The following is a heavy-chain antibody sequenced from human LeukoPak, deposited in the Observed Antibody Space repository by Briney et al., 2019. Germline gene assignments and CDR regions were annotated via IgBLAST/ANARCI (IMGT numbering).Heavy chain of an antibody. J-gene: IGHJ5*02. V-gene: IGHV3-30*03. CDR1: GFTFNTYA. CDR3: ARMVAGYGSSP. Sequence: PGGSLRLTCAASGFTFNTYAMHWVRQAPGKGLEWVAVISYDGSDKFYADSVKGRLTISRDNSKSTLYLHMNSLRAEDTAVYYCARMVAGYGSSPWGQGTLVTVSS. CDR2: ISYDGSDK. D-gene: IGHD2-15*01.